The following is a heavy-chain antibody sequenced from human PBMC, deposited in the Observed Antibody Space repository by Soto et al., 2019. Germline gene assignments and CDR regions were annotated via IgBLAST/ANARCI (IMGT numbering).Heavy chain of an antibody. D-gene: IGHD3-3*01. V-gene: IGHV3-48*01. CDR1: GFTFSSYS. CDR3: ARDWNYDFWSGYYKNYFDY. Sequence: GGSLRLSCAASGFTFSSYSMNWVRQAPGKGLEWVSYISSSSSTIYYADSVKGRFTISRDNAKNSLYLQMNSLRAEDTAVYYCARDWNYDFWSGYYKNYFDYWGQGTLVTVSS. CDR2: ISSSSSTI. J-gene: IGHJ4*02.